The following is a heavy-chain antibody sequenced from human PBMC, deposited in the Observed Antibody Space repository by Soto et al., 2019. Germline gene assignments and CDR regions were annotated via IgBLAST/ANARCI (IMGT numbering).Heavy chain of an antibody. CDR1: GFTFSDHY. CDR3: ASRYTGTYDY. V-gene: IGHV3-72*01. J-gene: IGHJ4*02. CDR2: SRNKANGYTT. D-gene: IGHD1-26*01. Sequence: GGSLRLSCVVSGFTFSDHYMDWVRQAPGKGLEWVGRSRNKANGYTTEYAASVKGRFTVSRDDSKNSLYLQMNGLKTEDTAVYYCASRYTGTYDYWGQGTLVTVSS.